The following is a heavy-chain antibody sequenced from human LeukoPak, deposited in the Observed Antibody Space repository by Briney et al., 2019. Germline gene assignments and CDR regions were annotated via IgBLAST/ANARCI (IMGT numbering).Heavy chain of an antibody. CDR3: AKVGPQGGDYFDY. J-gene: IGHJ4*02. V-gene: IGHV3-23*01. CDR2: ISGSGGST. CDR1: GFTFTSYW. D-gene: IGHD1-26*01. Sequence: PGGSLRLSCAASGFTFTSYWMNWVRQAPGKGLEWVSAISGSGGSTYYADSVKGRFTISRDNSKNTLYLQMNSLRAEDTAVYYCAKVGPQGGDYFDYWGQGTLVAVSS.